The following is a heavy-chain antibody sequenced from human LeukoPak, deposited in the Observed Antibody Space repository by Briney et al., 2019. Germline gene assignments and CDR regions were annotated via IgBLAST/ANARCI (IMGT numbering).Heavy chain of an antibody. J-gene: IGHJ4*02. V-gene: IGHV3-23*01. D-gene: IGHD2-8*01. CDR2: ISGSGGST. CDR1: GFTFSSYA. Sequence: PGGSLRLSRAASGFTFSSYAMSWVRQAPGKGLEWVSAISGSGGSTYYADSVKGRFTISRDNSKNTLYLQMNSLRAEDTAVYYCAKDVRIVLMVYAMDFDYWGQGTLVTVSS. CDR3: AKDVRIVLMVYAMDFDY.